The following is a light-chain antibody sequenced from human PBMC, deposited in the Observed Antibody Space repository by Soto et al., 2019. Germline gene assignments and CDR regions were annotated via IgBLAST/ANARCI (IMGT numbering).Light chain of an antibody. V-gene: IGKV1-39*01. CDR1: QSISSY. CDR2: AAS. J-gene: IGKJ4*01. Sequence: DSQMTQTPSSLSASVGDRFTIACRASQSISSYLNWYQQKPGKAPELLIYAASTLQSGVPSRFSGSGSGTDFTLTISCLQSEDFATYYCPQYYSFPLTFGGGTTADIK. CDR3: PQYYSFPLT.